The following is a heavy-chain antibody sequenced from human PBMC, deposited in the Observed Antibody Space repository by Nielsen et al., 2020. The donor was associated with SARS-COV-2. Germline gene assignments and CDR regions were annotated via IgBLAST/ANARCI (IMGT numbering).Heavy chain of an antibody. D-gene: IGHD3-9*01. CDR3: ARDGPYDILTGTCFDY. J-gene: IGHJ4*02. V-gene: IGHV3-48*03. CDR1: GFTFSSYE. CDR2: ISSSGSTI. Sequence: GESLKISCAASGFTFSSYEMNWVRQAPGKGLEWVSYISSSGSTIYYADSVKGRFTISRDNAKNSLYLQMNSLRAEDTAVYYCARDGPYDILTGTCFDYWGQGTLVTVSS.